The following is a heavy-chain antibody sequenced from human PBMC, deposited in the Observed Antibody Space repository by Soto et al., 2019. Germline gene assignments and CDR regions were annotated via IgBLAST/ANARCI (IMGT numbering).Heavy chain of an antibody. CDR1: GGTFSSYA. V-gene: IGHV1-69*05. CDR2: IIPIFGTA. Sequence: QVQLVQSGAEVKKPGSSVKVSCKASGGTFSSYAISWVRQAPGQGLEWMGGIIPIFGTANYAQKFQGRVTITPDESTCTAYMELSRLRSEDTAVYYCAREGAYCSGGSCYHNWFDPWGQGTLVTVSS. D-gene: IGHD2-15*01. CDR3: AREGAYCSGGSCYHNWFDP. J-gene: IGHJ5*02.